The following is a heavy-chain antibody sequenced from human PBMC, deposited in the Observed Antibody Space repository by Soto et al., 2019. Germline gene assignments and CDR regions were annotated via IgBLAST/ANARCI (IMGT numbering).Heavy chain of an antibody. D-gene: IGHD3-22*01. CDR3: ARERKYYYDSSGYYSLIFDY. Sequence: QVQLVQSGAEVKKPGSSVKVSCKASGGTFSSYAISWVRQAPGQGLEWMGGIIPIFGTANYAQKFQGRVTITAEESTSTAYMELSSLRSEDTAVYYCARERKYYYDSSGYYSLIFDYWGQGTLVTVSS. CDR2: IIPIFGTA. CDR1: GGTFSSYA. V-gene: IGHV1-69*01. J-gene: IGHJ4*02.